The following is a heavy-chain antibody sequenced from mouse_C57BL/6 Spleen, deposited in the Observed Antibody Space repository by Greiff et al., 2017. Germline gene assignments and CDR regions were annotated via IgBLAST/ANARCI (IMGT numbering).Heavy chain of an antibody. CDR1: GYTFTDYY. Sequence: QVQLQQSGAELVRPGASVKLSCKASGYTFTDYYINWVKQRPGQGLEWIARIYPGSGNTYYNEKFKGQATLTAEKSSSTAYMQLSSLTSEDSAVDFCARAGTGPWFAYWGQGTLVTVSA. J-gene: IGHJ3*01. CDR2: IYPGSGNT. D-gene: IGHD4-1*01. CDR3: ARAGTGPWFAY. V-gene: IGHV1-76*01.